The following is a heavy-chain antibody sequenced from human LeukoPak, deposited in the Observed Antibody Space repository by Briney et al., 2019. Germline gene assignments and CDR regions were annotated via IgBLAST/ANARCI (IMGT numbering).Heavy chain of an antibody. V-gene: IGHV4-34*01. Sequence: PSETLSLTCAVYGGSFSGYYWSWIRQPPGKGLEWIGEINHSGSTNYNPSLKSRVTISVDKSKNQLSLNLSSVTAADTAVYYCARDRCGGDCPLDYWGQGTLVTVSS. CDR2: INHSGST. J-gene: IGHJ4*02. D-gene: IGHD2-21*02. CDR3: ARDRCGGDCPLDY. CDR1: GGSFSGYY.